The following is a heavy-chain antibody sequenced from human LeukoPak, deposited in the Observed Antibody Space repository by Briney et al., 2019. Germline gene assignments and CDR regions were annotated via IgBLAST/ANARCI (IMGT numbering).Heavy chain of an antibody. D-gene: IGHD6-13*01. CDR3: ARVSSSSWFAPFDY. CDR2: IYYSGGT. V-gene: IGHV4-59*01. J-gene: IGHJ4*02. CDR1: GGSINRYY. Sequence: PSETLSLTCTVSGGSINRYYWTWIRQPPGKGLEWIGYIYYSGGTNYNPSLKNRVTISVDTSKNLFSLKLSSVTAADTAVYYCARVSSSSWFAPFDYWGQGTLVTVSS.